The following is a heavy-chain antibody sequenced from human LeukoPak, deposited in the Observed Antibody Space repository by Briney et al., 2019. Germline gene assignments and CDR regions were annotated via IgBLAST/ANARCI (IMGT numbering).Heavy chain of an antibody. J-gene: IGHJ4*02. CDR3: ARRLHGRYFDY. CDR2: IYYSGST. V-gene: IGHV4-39*01. D-gene: IGHD5-24*01. CDR1: GGSISSSSYY. Sequence: ASETLSLTCTVSGGSISSSSYYWGWLRQPPGKGLEWIGSIYYSGSTYYNPSLKSRVTISVDTSKNQFSLKLSSVTAADTAVYYCARRLHGRYFDYWGQGTLVTVSS.